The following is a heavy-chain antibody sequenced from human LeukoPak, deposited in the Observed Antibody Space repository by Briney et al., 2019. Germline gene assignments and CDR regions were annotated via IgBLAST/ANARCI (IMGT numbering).Heavy chain of an antibody. CDR1: GRSLSSSGW. CDR2: IYHSGST. CDR3: ASLPTSAWKHSDF. D-gene: IGHD6-19*01. J-gene: IGHJ4*02. Sequence: PSGTLSLTCAVSGRSLSSSGWWSWVRQPPGKGLEWIGEIYHSGSTNYNPSLKSRLTISVDKSKNQFSLKLSSVTAADTAVYYCASLPTSAWKHSDFWGQGTLVTVSS. V-gene: IGHV4-4*02.